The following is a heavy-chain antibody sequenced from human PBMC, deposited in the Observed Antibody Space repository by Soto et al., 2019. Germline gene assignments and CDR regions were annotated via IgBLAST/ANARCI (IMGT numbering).Heavy chain of an antibody. D-gene: IGHD3-10*02. CDR3: ARGIVVRGNYYYYYMDV. CDR1: GDSVSSNSAA. CDR2: TYYRSKWYN. J-gene: IGHJ6*03. Sequence: PSXTLSLTCAFSGDSVSSNSAAWNWIRQSAPRELEWLGRTYYRSKWYNDYAVSVKSRITINPDTSKNQFSLQLNSVTPEDTAVYYCARGIVVRGNYYYYYMDVWGKGTTVTVSS. V-gene: IGHV6-1*01.